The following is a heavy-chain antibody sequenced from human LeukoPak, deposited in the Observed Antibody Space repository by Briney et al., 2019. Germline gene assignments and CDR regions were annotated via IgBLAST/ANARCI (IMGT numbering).Heavy chain of an antibody. J-gene: IGHJ2*01. CDR2: ISSRGSTI. D-gene: IGHD5-24*01. CDR1: GFTFSSYE. CDR3: ARRPPGVETRSWYFDL. Sequence: GGALRLSCAASGFTFSSYEMNWVRQAPGKGLEWVSYISSRGSTIYYADSVKGRFTISRDNAKNSLYLQMNSLRAEDTAVYYCARRPPGVETRSWYFDLWGRGTLVTVSS. V-gene: IGHV3-48*03.